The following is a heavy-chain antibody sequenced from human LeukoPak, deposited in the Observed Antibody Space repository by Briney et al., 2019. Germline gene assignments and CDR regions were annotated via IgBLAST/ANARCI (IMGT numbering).Heavy chain of an antibody. CDR1: GFTFSDYY. CDR2: ISSGSSTI. V-gene: IGHV3-11*01. CDR3: AKSGLNRFDY. D-gene: IGHD2-15*01. J-gene: IGHJ4*02. Sequence: GGSLRLSCAASGFTFSDYYMSWIRQAPGKGLEWVSYISSGSSTIYYADSVKGRFTVSRDSAKNSLYLQMNSLRAEDTAVYYCAKSGLNRFDYWGQGTLVTVSS.